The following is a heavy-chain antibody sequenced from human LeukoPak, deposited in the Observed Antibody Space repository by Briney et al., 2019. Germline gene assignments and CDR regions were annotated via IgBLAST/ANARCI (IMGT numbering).Heavy chain of an antibody. J-gene: IGHJ5*02. Sequence: SGTLSLTWTVSGGSISTTNYYWGWIRQPPGRDLEWIGSIYSSGNTYYNPSLESRVTISVDTSKNQLSLKLTSATAADTSVYYCARHSGLRSPFDPWGQGTLVTVSS. CDR2: IYSSGNT. CDR1: GGSISTTNYY. CDR3: ARHSGLRSPFDP. V-gene: IGHV4-39*01. D-gene: IGHD3-3*01.